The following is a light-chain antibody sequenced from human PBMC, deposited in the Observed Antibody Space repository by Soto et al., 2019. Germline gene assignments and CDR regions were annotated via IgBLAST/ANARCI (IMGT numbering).Light chain of an antibody. V-gene: IGLV1-44*01. CDR2: SSN. J-gene: IGLJ1*01. CDR1: SSNIGSNT. Sequence: QSVLTQPPSASGTPGQRVTISCSGSSSNIGSNTVTWYQQLPGTAPKLLIYSSNQRPSGVPDRFSGSKSGTSASLAISGPQSEDEADYYCAAWDDSLNGYVFGTGTKVTVL. CDR3: AAWDDSLNGYV.